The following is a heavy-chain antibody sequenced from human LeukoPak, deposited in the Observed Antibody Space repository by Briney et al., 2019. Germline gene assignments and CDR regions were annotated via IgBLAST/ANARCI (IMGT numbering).Heavy chain of an antibody. Sequence: SGPTLVNPTQTLTLTCTFSGFSLSTSGVGVGWIRQPPGKALEWLALIYWDDDKRYSPSLKSRLTITKDTSKNQVVLTMTNMDPVDTATYYCAHKPPSYYDFWSGYPDEYYFDYWGQGTLVTVSS. D-gene: IGHD3-3*01. V-gene: IGHV2-5*02. CDR1: GFSLSTSGVG. CDR2: IYWDDDK. J-gene: IGHJ4*02. CDR3: AHKPPSYYDFWSGYPDEYYFDY.